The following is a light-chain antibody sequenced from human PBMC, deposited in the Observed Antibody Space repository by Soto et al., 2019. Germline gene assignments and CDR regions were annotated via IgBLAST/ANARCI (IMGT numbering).Light chain of an antibody. J-gene: IGKJ4*01. CDR3: QQYGTSWST. V-gene: IGKV3-20*01. CDR2: GAS. CDR1: QSVTSTF. Sequence: EIVLTQSPGTLSLSPGERATLSCRASQSVTSTFLAWYQHKPGQAPRLLIYGASNRATGIPDRFSGSGSGTDFTLTISRLEPEDFAVYYCQQYGTSWSTFRGGTKVEIK.